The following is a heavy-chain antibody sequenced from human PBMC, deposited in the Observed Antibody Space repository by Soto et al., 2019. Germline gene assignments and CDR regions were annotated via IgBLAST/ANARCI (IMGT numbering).Heavy chain of an antibody. D-gene: IGHD3-9*01. CDR2: IRNKAYGGTT. J-gene: IGHJ4*02. V-gene: IGHV3-49*03. Sequence: GGSLRLSCQASGFTFGDYSMSWFRQAPGKGLEWVGFIRNKAYGGTTEYAASVKGRFTISRDDSKSIAYLQMNSLKTEDTAVYYCAREISISLFPFDYWGQGTLVTVSS. CDR1: GFTFGDYS. CDR3: AREISISLFPFDY.